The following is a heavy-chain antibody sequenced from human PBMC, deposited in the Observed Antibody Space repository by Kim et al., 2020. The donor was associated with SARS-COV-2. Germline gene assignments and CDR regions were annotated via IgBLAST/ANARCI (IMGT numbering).Heavy chain of an antibody. CDR2: ISSNGGST. V-gene: IGHV3-64D*06. Sequence: GGSLRLSCSASGFTFSSYAMHWVRQAPGKGLEYVSAISSNGGSTYYADSVKGRFTISRDNSKNTLYLQMSSLRAEDTAVYYCVKDWGIVGARGAFDIWGQGTMVTVSS. J-gene: IGHJ3*02. D-gene: IGHD1-26*01. CDR1: GFTFSSYA. CDR3: VKDWGIVGARGAFDI.